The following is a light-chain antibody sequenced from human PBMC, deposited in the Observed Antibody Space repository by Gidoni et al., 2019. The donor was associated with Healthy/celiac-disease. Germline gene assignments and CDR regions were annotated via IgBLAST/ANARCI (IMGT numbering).Light chain of an antibody. V-gene: IGLV2-8*01. CDR2: EVS. CDR1: SSDVGGYNY. CDR3: SSYAGSNSVV. J-gene: IGLJ2*01. Sequence: QSALTQPPSAAGSPGQSVTLSCTGTSSDVGGYNYVSWYQQHPGNAPKLMIYEVSKRPSGVPDRFSGSKSGNTASLTVSGLQAEDEADYYCSSYAGSNSVVFGGGTKLTVL.